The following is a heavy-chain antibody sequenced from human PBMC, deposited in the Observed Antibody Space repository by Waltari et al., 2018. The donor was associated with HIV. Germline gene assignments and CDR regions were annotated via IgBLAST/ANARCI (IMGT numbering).Heavy chain of an antibody. Sequence: EFQLVQSGAEVKKAGATVKISCKVSGYTFTDHYMNWVQQATGKGLEWMGLLDPEDGETIFADKFQGRVTMTADTSTGTAYMELSSLRSEDTAMYYCATGSPSGSYFGDAFDVWGQGTMVTVS. CDR2: LDPEDGET. CDR3: ATGSPSGSYFGDAFDV. D-gene: IGHD1-26*01. CDR1: GYTFTDHY. J-gene: IGHJ3*01. V-gene: IGHV1-69-2*01.